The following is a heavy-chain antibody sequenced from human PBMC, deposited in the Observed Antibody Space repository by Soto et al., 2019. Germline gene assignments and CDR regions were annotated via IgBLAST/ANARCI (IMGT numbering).Heavy chain of an antibody. Sequence: QVQLVQSGAEVKKPGSSVKVSCKASGGTSSYTISWVRQAPGQGLEWMGRIITILGIANYAQKFQGRVTITADKSTSTAYMELSSLRSEDTAVYYCARSIVVVTERNYGMDVWGQGTTVTVSS. D-gene: IGHD2-21*02. CDR2: IITILGIA. CDR3: ARSIVVVTERNYGMDV. CDR1: GGTSSYT. J-gene: IGHJ6*02. V-gene: IGHV1-69*02.